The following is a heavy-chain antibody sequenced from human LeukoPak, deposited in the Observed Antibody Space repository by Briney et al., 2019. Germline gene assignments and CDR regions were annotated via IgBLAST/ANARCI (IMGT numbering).Heavy chain of an antibody. D-gene: IGHD4-17*01. Sequence: GGSLRLSCAASGFTFSDYYMSWIRQAPGKGLEWVSYISSSGSTIYYADSVKGRFTISGDNAKNSLYLQMNSLRAEDTAVYYCARDREKDYGDTHYYYYMDVWGKGTTVTVSS. CDR2: ISSSGSTI. CDR3: ARDREKDYGDTHYYYYMDV. CDR1: GFTFSDYY. V-gene: IGHV3-11*04. J-gene: IGHJ6*03.